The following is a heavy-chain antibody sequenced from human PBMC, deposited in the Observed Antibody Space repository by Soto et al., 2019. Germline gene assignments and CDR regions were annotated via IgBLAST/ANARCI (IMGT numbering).Heavy chain of an antibody. J-gene: IGHJ3*02. CDR1: GFTVSSNY. Sequence: GGSLRLSCAASGFTVSSNYMSWVRQAPGKGLEWVSVIYSGGSTYYADSVKGRFTISRHNSKNTLYLQMNSLRAEDTAVYYCARENMVRGVRGAAFDIWGQGTMVTVSS. V-gene: IGHV3-53*04. CDR3: ARENMVRGVRGAAFDI. CDR2: IYSGGST. D-gene: IGHD3-10*01.